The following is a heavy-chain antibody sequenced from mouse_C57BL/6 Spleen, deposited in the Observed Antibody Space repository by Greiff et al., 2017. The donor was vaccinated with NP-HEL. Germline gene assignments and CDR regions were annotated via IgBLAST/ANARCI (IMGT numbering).Heavy chain of an antibody. J-gene: IGHJ4*01. CDR3: ARIKDYDGYYYAMDY. Sequence: VQLQQSGPELVKPGASVKISCKASGYAFSSSWMNWVKQRPGKGLEWIGRLYPGDGDTNYNGKFKGKATLTADKSSSTAYMQLSSLTSEDSAVYFCARIKDYDGYYYAMDYWGQGTSVTVSS. CDR2: LYPGDGDT. CDR1: GYAFSSSW. V-gene: IGHV1-82*01. D-gene: IGHD2-4*01.